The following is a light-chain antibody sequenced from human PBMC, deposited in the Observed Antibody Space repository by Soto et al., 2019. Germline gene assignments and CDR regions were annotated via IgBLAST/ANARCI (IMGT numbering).Light chain of an antibody. Sequence: DIVVTQSKLSLPVTPGEPASISCRSSQSLLHNNGYNYLDWYVQKPGQSPQVLIYLGSKRASGVPDRFSGSGSGTDFTLTISSLQPEDFATYYCQQFNNYPITFGQGTRLE. CDR1: QSLLHNNGYNY. CDR3: QQFNNYPIT. J-gene: IGKJ5*01. CDR2: LGS. V-gene: IGKV2-28*01.